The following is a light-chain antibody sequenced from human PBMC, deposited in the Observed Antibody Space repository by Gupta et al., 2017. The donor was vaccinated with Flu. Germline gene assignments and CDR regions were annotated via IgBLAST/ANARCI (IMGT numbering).Light chain of an antibody. J-gene: IGLJ2*01. CDR3: SSYAGSNNHVV. CDR1: SSDVGGYNY. V-gene: IGLV2-8*01. Sequence: QSALTQPPSASGSPGQSVTISCTGTSSDVGGYNYVSWYQQHPGKAPKLMMYEVSKRPSGVPDRFSGSKSGNTASLTVSGLQAEDEAEYDCSSYAGSNNHVVFGGGTKLTVL. CDR2: EVS.